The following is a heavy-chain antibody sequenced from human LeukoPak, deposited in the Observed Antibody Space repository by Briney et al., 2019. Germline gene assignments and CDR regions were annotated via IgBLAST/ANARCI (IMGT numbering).Heavy chain of an antibody. CDR3: AMGNVLRFLNWSDP. J-gene: IGHJ5*02. CDR1: GGTFSSYA. V-gene: IGHV1-69*13. Sequence: SVKVSCKASGGTFSSYAISWVRQAPGQGLEWMGGIIAIFGTANYAQKFPARVTITADESTSTDYMELSSLRPEDTAVYYCAMGNVLRFLNWSDPWGQGTLVTVSS. D-gene: IGHD3-3*01. CDR2: IIAIFGTA.